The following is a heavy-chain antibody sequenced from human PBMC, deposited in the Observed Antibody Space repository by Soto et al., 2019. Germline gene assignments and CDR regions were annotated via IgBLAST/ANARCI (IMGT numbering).Heavy chain of an antibody. D-gene: IGHD3-10*01. CDR3: ASSPSDYYGSGSYFSY. CDR2: IIPILGIA. Sequence: QVQLVQSGAEVKKPGSSVKVSCKASGGTFSSYTISWVRQAPGQGLEWMGRIIPILGIANYAQKFQGRVTITADQSTSTAYMELSSLRSEDTAVYYCASSPSDYYGSGSYFSYWGQGTLVTVSS. CDR1: GGTFSSYT. V-gene: IGHV1-69*02. J-gene: IGHJ4*02.